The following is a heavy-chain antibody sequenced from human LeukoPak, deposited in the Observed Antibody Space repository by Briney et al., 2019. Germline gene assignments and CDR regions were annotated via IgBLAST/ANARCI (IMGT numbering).Heavy chain of an antibody. J-gene: IGHJ4*02. Sequence: GGSLRLSCAASGFTLSNYAMNWVRQAPGKGLEWVSVVIGSSGSTDYADSVKGRFTISRDNSKNTLYLEMNSLRAEDTSIYYCAKGGYDYIEIGYFDYWGQGTLVTVSS. CDR3: AKGGYDYIEIGYFDY. V-gene: IGHV3-23*01. CDR2: VIGSSGST. CDR1: GFTLSNYA. D-gene: IGHD5-12*01.